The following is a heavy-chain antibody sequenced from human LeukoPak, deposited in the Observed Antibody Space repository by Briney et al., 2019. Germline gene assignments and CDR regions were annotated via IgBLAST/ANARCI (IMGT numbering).Heavy chain of an antibody. Sequence: KPSETLSLTCTVSGVSISSHCWSWIRQPPRKGLEWIGGSTNHNPSLKSRVTISVDTSKNQFSLKLSSVTAADTAVYYCARGVDCSDFAFDIWGQGTMVSVSS. V-gene: IGHV4-59*11. CDR3: ARGVDCSDFAFDI. CDR2: GST. D-gene: IGHD2-15*01. CDR1: GVSISSHC. J-gene: IGHJ3*02.